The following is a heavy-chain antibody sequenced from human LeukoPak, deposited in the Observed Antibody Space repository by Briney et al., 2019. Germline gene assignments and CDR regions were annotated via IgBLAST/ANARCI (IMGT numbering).Heavy chain of an antibody. CDR3: TREVDTRSPY. CDR2: IRSAHYGGTT. CDR1: GFSFGDSA. D-gene: IGHD1-26*01. V-gene: IGHV3-49*04. J-gene: IGHJ4*02. Sequence: PGGSLRLSCTTSGFSFGDSAMSCVRQAPGKGLEWLGFIRSAHYGGTTEYVASVRGRFTISRDDSKSIAYLQMNSLKTEDTAVYYCTREVDTRSPYWGQGTLVTVSS.